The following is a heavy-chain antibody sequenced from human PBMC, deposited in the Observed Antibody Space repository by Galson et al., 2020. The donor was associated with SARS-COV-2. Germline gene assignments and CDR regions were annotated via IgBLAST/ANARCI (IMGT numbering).Heavy chain of an antibody. CDR1: GFTFTNYA. J-gene: IGHJ3*02. V-gene: IGHV3-30*04. D-gene: IGHD1-26*01. Sequence: QLGESLKISCAASGFTFTNYAMHWVRQAPGKGLEWLTVISHDGKIQVYADSVKGRFTISRDNSENMLFLQMDSLRADDTAVYYCARDVSGGASDIWGQGTMVTVSS. CDR3: ARDVSGGASDI. CDR2: ISHDGKIQ.